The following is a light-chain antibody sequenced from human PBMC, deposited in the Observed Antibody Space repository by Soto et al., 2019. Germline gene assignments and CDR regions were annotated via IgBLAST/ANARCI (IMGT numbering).Light chain of an antibody. J-gene: IGLJ1*01. CDR3: ISYTLNSIPYV. CDR1: SSDIGGYNY. CDR2: EVS. V-gene: IGLV2-14*01. Sequence: QSALTQPASVSGSPGQSITISCTGTSSDIGGYNYDSWYQQHPGRAPKLIIYEVSYRPSGSSNRFSGSKSGNTASLTISGLQAEDEADYYCISYTLNSIPYVFGTGTKLTVL.